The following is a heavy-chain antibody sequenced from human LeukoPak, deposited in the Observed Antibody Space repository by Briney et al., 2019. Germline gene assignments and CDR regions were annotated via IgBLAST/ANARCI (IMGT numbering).Heavy chain of an antibody. CDR1: GYTFTSYY. D-gene: IGHD6-13*01. CDR2: INPSGGST. V-gene: IGHV1-46*01. CDR3: ARVKADSSSWYGLFDI. J-gene: IGHJ3*02. Sequence: ASVKVSCKASGYTFTSYYMHWVRQAPGQGLEWMGIINPSGGSTSYAQKFQGRVTMTRDMSTSTVYMELSSLRSEDTAVYYCARVKADSSSWYGLFDIWGQGTMVTVSS.